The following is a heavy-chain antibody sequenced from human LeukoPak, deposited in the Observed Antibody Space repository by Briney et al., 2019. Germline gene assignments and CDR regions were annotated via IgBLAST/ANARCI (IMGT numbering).Heavy chain of an antibody. J-gene: IGHJ4*02. CDR3: ARGGSGYYDY. CDR1: GGSISSSSFY. V-gene: IGHV4-39*01. CDR2: IYYSGNT. D-gene: IGHD3-22*01. Sequence: SETLSLTCTVSGGSISSSSFYWGWIRQPPGKGLEWIGSIYYSGNTYYNPSLKSRVTISVDTSKNQFSLKLSSVTAADTAVYYCARGGSGYYDYWGQGTLVTVSS.